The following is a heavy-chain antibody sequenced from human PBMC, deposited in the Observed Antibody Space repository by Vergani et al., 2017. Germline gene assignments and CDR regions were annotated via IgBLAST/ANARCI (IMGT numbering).Heavy chain of an antibody. CDR2: INHSGST. D-gene: IGHD2-15*01. J-gene: IGHJ6*02. Sequence: QVQLQQWGAGLLKPSETLSLTCAVYGGSFSGYYWSWIRQPPGKGLEWIGEINHSGSTNYNPSLKSRVTISVDTSKNQFSLKLSSVTAADTAVYYCARLKYCSGGSCYLGSYYYGMDVWGQGTTVTVSS. V-gene: IGHV4-34*01. CDR1: GGSFSGYY. CDR3: ARLKYCSGGSCYLGSYYYGMDV.